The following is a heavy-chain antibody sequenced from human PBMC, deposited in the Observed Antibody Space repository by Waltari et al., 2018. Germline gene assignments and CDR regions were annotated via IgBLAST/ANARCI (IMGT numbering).Heavy chain of an antibody. V-gene: IGHV3-53*01. CDR1: GFTVTNYY. J-gene: IGHJ4*02. Sequence: HLVESGGGLIQPGGSLSLSWAASGFTVTNYYMSWVRQAPGRGLECVSVIYSAVTTYYADSVKGRFTISRDTFRNTLYLQMDNLRPDDTAVYYCARGNTASLDYWGQGTLVTVSS. D-gene: IGHD2-21*02. CDR2: IYSAVTT. CDR3: ARGNTASLDY.